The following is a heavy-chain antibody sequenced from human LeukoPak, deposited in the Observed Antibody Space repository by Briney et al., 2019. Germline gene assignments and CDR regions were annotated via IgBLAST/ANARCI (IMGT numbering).Heavy chain of an antibody. V-gene: IGHV1-69*13. Sequence: GASVKVSCKASGGTFSSYAISWVRQAPGQGLEWMGGIIPIFGTANYAQKFQGRVTITADESTSTAYMELSSLRSEDTAVYYCARVGIAAAGPSNERYDYWGQGTLVTVSS. CDR1: GGTFSSYA. J-gene: IGHJ4*02. CDR3: ARVGIAAAGPSNERYDY. D-gene: IGHD6-13*01. CDR2: IIPIFGTA.